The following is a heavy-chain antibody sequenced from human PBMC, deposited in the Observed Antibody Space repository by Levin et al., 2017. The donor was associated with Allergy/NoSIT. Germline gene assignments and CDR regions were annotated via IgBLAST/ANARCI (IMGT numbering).Heavy chain of an antibody. CDR2: ISSSGSTI. CDR3: AITGYYPDAFDI. CDR1: GFTFSSYE. D-gene: IGHD3-22*01. J-gene: IGHJ3*02. V-gene: IGHV3-48*03. Sequence: GGSLRLSCAASGFTFSSYEMNWVRQAPGKGLEWVSYISSSGSTIYYADSVKGRFTISRDNAKNSLYLQMNSLRAEDTAVYYCAITGYYPDAFDIWGQGTMVTVSS.